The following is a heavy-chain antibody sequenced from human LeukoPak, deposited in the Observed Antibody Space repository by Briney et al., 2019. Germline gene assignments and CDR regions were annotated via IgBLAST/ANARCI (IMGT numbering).Heavy chain of an antibody. J-gene: IGHJ4*02. CDR1: GLTFSDYY. CDR3: ARWRPYFDY. V-gene: IGHV3-11*01. Sequence: PGGSLRLSCAVSGLTFSDYYISWIRQAPGKGLEWISYMSGSGSVIYYAEYVKGRLTISRDNATNSLFLQMNSLRAEDTAVYYCARWRPYFDYWGQGTLVTVS. CDR2: MSGSGSVI. D-gene: IGHD3-3*01.